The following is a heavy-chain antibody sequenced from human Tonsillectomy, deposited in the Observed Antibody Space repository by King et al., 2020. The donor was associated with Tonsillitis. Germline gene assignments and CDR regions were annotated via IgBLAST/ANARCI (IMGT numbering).Heavy chain of an antibody. Sequence: VQLQQWGAGLLKPSETLSLTCAVYGGSFSGYYWSWIRQPPGKGLEWIGEINHSGSTNYNPSLKSRVTISVDTSKNQFSLKLSSVTAADTAVYYCARVPGDYYGSGSYYASYNWFDPWGQGTLVTVSS. J-gene: IGHJ5*02. D-gene: IGHD3-10*01. V-gene: IGHV4-34*01. CDR2: INHSGST. CDR1: GGSFSGYY. CDR3: ARVPGDYYGSGSYYASYNWFDP.